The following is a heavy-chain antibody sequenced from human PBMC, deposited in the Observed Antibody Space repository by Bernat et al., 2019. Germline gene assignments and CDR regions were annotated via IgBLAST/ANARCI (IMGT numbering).Heavy chain of an antibody. J-gene: IGHJ6*03. D-gene: IGHD2-8*02. V-gene: IGHV3-30*18. CDR2: ISYDGSNK. Sequence: QVQLVESGGGVVQPGRSLRLSCAASGFTFSSYGMHWVRQAPGKGLEWVAVISYDGSNKYYADSVKGRFTISRDNSKNTLYLQMNSLRAEDTAVYYCAKAGGRYCTGSVCYYYYYMDVWGKGTTVTVSS. CDR1: GFTFSSYG. CDR3: AKAGGRYCTGSVCYYYYYMDV.